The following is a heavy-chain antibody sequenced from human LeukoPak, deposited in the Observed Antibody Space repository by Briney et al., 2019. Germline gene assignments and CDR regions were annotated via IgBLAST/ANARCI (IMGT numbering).Heavy chain of an antibody. CDR2: FDPEDVET. D-gene: IGHD2/OR15-2a*01. J-gene: IGHJ4*02. CDR3: ATDFYRGRQFDY. CDR1: GNTFTDLS. V-gene: IGHV1-24*01. Sequence: RASVKVSCKVSGNTFTDLSMYWVRQAPGKGLEWMGGFDPEDVETIYAQKFQGRVTMTEDTSTATAYMELSSLRPDDTAVYYCATDFYRGRQFDYWGQGTLVTVSS.